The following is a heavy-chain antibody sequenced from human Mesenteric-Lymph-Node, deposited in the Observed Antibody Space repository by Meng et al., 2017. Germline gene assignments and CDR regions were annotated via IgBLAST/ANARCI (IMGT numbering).Heavy chain of an antibody. J-gene: IGHJ4*02. CDR1: GYSFTSYW. V-gene: IGHV5-51*01. Sequence: GESLKISCKGSGYSFTSYWIGWVRQMPGKGLEWMGIIYPGDSDTRYSPSFQGQVTISADKSISTAYLQWSSLKASDTAMYYCARLVRYCTTGVCSSPLGEYWGQGTLVTVSS. CDR2: IYPGDSDT. D-gene: IGHD2-8*01. CDR3: ARLVRYCTTGVCSSPLGEY.